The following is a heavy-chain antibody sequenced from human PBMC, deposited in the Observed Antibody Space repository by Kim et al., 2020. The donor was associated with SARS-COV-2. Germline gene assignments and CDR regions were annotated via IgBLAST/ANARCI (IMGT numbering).Heavy chain of an antibody. J-gene: IGHJ4*02. Sequence: GGSLRLSCAASGFAFSNAWMTWVRQAPGKGLEWVGRIKSKGDGGTTDDVELLKGRFILSRDDSKNTLYLQMNSLKIEDTAVYYCTTEWGYGTYSAQTYWGQGTLVTVSS. CDR1: GFAFSNAW. CDR3: TTEWGYGTYSAQTY. D-gene: IGHD1-26*01. V-gene: IGHV3-15*01. CDR2: IKSKGDGGTT.